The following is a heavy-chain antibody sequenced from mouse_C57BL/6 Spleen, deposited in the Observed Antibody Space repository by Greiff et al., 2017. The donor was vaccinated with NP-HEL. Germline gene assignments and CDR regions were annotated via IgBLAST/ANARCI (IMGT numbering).Heavy chain of an antibody. Sequence: VQLQESGAELVRPGASVKLSCKASGYTFTDYYINWVKQRPGQGLEWIARIYPGSGNTYYNEKFKGKATLTAEKSSSTAYMQLSSLTSEDSAVYFCARGDLLSDYYAMDYWGQGTSVTVSS. CDR1: GYTFTDYY. V-gene: IGHV1-76*01. D-gene: IGHD2-1*01. J-gene: IGHJ4*01. CDR3: ARGDLLSDYYAMDY. CDR2: IYPGSGNT.